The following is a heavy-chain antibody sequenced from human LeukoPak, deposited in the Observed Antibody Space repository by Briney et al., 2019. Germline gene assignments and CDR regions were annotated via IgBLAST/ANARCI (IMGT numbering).Heavy chain of an antibody. CDR2: IWYDGSIK. CDR1: GFTFTNAW. D-gene: IGHD3-22*01. J-gene: IGHJ4*02. Sequence: PGGSLRLPCAASGFTFTNAWMNWVRQAPGKGLEWVAVIWYDGSIKYYGDSVKGRFTISRDNSKNTLYLQMNSLSAEDTAVYYCAKSRGYYYEKSGPADYWGQGTLVTVSS. V-gene: IGHV3-33*06. CDR3: AKSRGYYYEKSGPADY.